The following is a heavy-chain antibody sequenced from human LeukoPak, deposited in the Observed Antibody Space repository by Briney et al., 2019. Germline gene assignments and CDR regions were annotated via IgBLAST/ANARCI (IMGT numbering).Heavy chain of an antibody. CDR2: ISSSSSYI. Sequence: PGGSLRLSCVVSGFTFSTFTMNWVRQAPGKGLEWVSCISSSSSYIYYADSVKGRSTISRDNAKNSLYLQMNSLRAEDTAVYYCARVWTGQWPPHYYYMDVWGKGTTVTISS. CDR1: GFTFSTFT. V-gene: IGHV3-21*01. J-gene: IGHJ6*03. CDR3: ARVWTGQWPPHYYYMDV. D-gene: IGHD6-19*01.